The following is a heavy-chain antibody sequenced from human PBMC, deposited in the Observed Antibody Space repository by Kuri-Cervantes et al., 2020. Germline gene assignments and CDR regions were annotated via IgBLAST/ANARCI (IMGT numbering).Heavy chain of an antibody. CDR1: GFTFTRSA. J-gene: IGHJ4*02. CDR3: ARDRNYYDSSGYYYDSGFDY. CDR2: IVVSSGNT. V-gene: IGHV1-58*01. D-gene: IGHD3-22*01. Sequence: SVKVSCKASGFTFTRSAVQWVRQARGQSPEWIGRIVVSSGNTKYAQKFQGRVSITTDESTSTAYMELSSLRSEDTAVYYCARDRNYYDSSGYYYDSGFDYWGQGTLVTVSS.